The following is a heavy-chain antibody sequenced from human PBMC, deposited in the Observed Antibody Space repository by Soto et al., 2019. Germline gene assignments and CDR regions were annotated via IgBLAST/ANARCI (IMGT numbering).Heavy chain of an antibody. V-gene: IGHV3-7*02. CDR2: INPDGRQR. J-gene: IGHJ3*01. D-gene: IGHD2-8*01. Sequence: PGGSLRLSCIASGLIFSDQWMSWVRHVPGKGLEWVAAINPDGRQRPYVDSVRGRFTISRDNAQDLLYLQMNTLRVEDTAVYYCARGSNGAFDLWGQGTKVTVSS. CDR1: GLIFSDQW. CDR3: ARGSNGAFDL.